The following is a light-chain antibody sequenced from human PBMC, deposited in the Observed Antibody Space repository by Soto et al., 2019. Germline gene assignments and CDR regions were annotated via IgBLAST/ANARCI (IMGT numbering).Light chain of an antibody. CDR3: QHYNSGAT. CDR1: QSISTW. Sequence: DIQMTQSPSTLSASVGDRVTITFRASQSISTWLAWYQQKPGKAPKLLIYDASSLESGVPSRFSGSGSGTEFTLTISSLQPDDFATYYCQHYNSGATFGPGAKVDIK. J-gene: IGKJ3*01. V-gene: IGKV1-5*01. CDR2: DAS.